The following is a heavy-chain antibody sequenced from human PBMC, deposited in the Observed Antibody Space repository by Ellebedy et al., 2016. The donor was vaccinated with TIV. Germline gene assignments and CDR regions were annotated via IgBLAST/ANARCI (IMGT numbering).Heavy chain of an antibody. Sequence: SVKVSXXASGGTFSSYAISWVRQAPGQGLEWMGGIIPIFGTANYAQKFQGRVTITADKSTSTAYMELSSLRSEDTAVYYCARAYNWNPPDYWGQGTLVTVSS. CDR3: ARAYNWNPPDY. D-gene: IGHD1-20*01. J-gene: IGHJ4*02. V-gene: IGHV1-69*06. CDR1: GGTFSSYA. CDR2: IIPIFGTA.